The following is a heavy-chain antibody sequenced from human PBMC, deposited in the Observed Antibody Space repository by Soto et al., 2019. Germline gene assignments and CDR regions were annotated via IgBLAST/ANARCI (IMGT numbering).Heavy chain of an antibody. CDR1: GGSISSGIYY. D-gene: IGHD5-12*01. CDR3: VRTRGGYNSAFDP. Sequence: QVQLQESGPGLVKPSQTLSLTCIVSGGSISSGIYYWSWIRQPPGKGLEWIGYIFYSGTTYYNPSLKSRVTISVDTSRNQFSLKLSSVTAADTAMYYCVRTRGGYNSAFDPWGQGTLVTVSS. CDR2: IFYSGTT. J-gene: IGHJ5*02. V-gene: IGHV4-30-4*01.